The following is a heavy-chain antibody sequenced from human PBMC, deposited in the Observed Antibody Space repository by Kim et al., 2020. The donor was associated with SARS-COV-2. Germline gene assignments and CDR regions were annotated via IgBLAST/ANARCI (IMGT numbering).Heavy chain of an antibody. CDR1: GFTFSSYA. CDR2: ISYDGSNK. CDR3: ARDRDSILFDY. J-gene: IGHJ4*02. Sequence: GGSLRLSCAASGFTFSSYAMHWVRQAPGKGLEWVAVISYDGSNKYYADSVKGRFTISRDNSKNTLYLHMNSLRAEDTAVYYCARDRDSILFDYWGQGTLV. V-gene: IGHV3-30*04. D-gene: IGHD3-22*01.